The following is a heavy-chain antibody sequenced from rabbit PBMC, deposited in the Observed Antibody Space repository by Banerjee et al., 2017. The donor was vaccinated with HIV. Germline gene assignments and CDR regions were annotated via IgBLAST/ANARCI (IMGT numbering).Heavy chain of an antibody. CDR1: GFDLSNYYY. D-gene: IGHD4-2*01. CDR2: IYTGDGNT. Sequence: QSLEESGGDLVKPGASLTLTCTASGFDLSNYYYMCWVRQAPGKGLEWIACIYTGDGNTYYASWVKGRFTTSKSSATTVTLQMTTLTAADTATYFCARGGLVVAIPDCFRLWGQGTLVTVS. V-gene: IGHV1S40*01. CDR3: ARGGLVVAIPDCFRL. J-gene: IGHJ4*01.